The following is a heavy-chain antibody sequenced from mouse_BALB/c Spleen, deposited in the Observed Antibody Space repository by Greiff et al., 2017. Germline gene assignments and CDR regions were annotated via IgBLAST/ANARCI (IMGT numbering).Heavy chain of an antibody. CDR1: GFSLTSYD. Sequence: VQGVESGPGLVAPSQSLSITCTVSGFSLTSYDISWIRQPPGKGLEWLGVIWTGGGTNYNSAFMSRLSISKDNSKSQVFLKMNSLQTDDTAIYYCVGHYYGNAMDYWGQGTSVTVSS. J-gene: IGHJ4*01. CDR2: IWTGGGT. CDR3: VGHYYGNAMDY. V-gene: IGHV2-9-2*01. D-gene: IGHD1-1*01.